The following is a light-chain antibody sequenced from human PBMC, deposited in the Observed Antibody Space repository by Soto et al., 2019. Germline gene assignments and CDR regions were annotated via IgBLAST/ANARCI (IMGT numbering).Light chain of an antibody. CDR2: DVS. J-gene: IGLJ2*01. CDR1: SSDIGSYNY. CDR3: GSYTSDNTLV. V-gene: IGLV2-14*03. Sequence: QSVLTQPASVSGSPGQSITISCTGTSSDIGSYNYVSWYQQYPGEVPRLMIYDVSNRPSGVSNRFSGSKSGNTASLTISGLQAEDEADYYCGSYTSDNTLVFGGGTKLTVL.